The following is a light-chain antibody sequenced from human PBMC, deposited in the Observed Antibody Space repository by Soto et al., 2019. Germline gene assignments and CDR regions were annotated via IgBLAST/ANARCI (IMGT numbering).Light chain of an antibody. J-gene: IGLJ2*01. CDR2: RSD. CDR1: SSNIGINP. Sequence: QSVLTQPPSASGTPGQRVTISCSGGSSNIGINPLNWYQQLPGTAPKLLIYRSDQRPSWVPDRFSGSKSGTSGSLAISGLQSEDYGDYYCFAWDDSLHGPVLGGGTKVTVL. CDR3: FAWDDSLHGPV. V-gene: IGLV1-44*01.